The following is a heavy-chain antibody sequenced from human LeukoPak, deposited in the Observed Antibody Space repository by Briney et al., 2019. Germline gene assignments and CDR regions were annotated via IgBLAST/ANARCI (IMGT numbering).Heavy chain of an antibody. V-gene: IGHV3-30*18. CDR1: GFTFSSYG. CDR3: AKAAGQVVVAAHFDY. J-gene: IGHJ4*02. D-gene: IGHD2-15*01. Sequence: GRSLRLSCAASGFTFSSYGMHWVRQAPGKGLEWVAVISYDGSNKYYADSVKGRFTISRDNSKNTLYLQMNSPRAEDTAVYYCAKAAGQVVVAAHFDYWGQGTLVTVSS. CDR2: ISYDGSNK.